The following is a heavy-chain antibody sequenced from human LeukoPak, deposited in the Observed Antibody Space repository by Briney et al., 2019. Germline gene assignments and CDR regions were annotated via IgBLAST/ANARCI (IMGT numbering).Heavy chain of an antibody. CDR1: GGSISSYY. Sequence: PSETLSLTCTVSGGSISSYYWSWIRQPPGKGLEWIGYIYYSGSTYYNPSLKSRVTISVDTSKNQFSLKLSSVTATDTAVYYCARQHPYGGNSFDPWGQGTLVIVSS. D-gene: IGHD4-23*01. CDR3: ARQHPYGGNSFDP. J-gene: IGHJ5*02. V-gene: IGHV4-59*08. CDR2: IYYSGST.